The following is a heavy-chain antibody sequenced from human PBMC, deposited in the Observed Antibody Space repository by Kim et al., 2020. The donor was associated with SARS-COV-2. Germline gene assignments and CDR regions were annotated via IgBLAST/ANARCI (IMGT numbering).Heavy chain of an antibody. J-gene: IGHJ4*02. Sequence: GGSLRLSCSASGFTFSSYAMHWVRQAPGKGLEYVSAISSNGGSTYYADSVKGRFTISRDNSKNTLYLQMSSLIAEDTAVYYCVKRSTANYNFGYYFDYWGQGTLVTVSS. CDR1: GFTFSSYA. CDR3: VKRSTANYNFGYYFDY. D-gene: IGHD3-16*01. V-gene: IGHV3-64D*06. CDR2: ISSNGGST.